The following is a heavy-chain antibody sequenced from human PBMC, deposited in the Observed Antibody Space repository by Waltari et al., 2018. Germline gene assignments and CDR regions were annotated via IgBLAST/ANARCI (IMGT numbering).Heavy chain of an antibody. V-gene: IGHV3-30-3*01. D-gene: IGHD6-19*01. CDR1: GFTFSSYA. Sequence: QVQLVESGGGVVQPGRSLRLSCAASGFTFSSYAMHWVRQAPGKGLEWVAVISYDGSNKYYADSVKGRFTISRDNSKNTLYLQMNSLRAEDTAVYYCARAASGWPHDYWGQGTLVTVSS. CDR2: ISYDGSNK. J-gene: IGHJ4*02. CDR3: ARAASGWPHDY.